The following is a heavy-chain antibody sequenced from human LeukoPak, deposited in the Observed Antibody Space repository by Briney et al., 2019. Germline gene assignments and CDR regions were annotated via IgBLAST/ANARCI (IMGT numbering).Heavy chain of an antibody. J-gene: IGHJ4*02. CDR1: GFTFSSYA. D-gene: IGHD5-18*01. CDR3: SRQTGQLGFDY. Sequence: GGSLRLSCAASGFTFSSYAMNWVRQAPGKGLEWVSSISSSSTYIYYADSVKGRFTISRDNAKHSLYLQMNSLRAEDTAVYYCSRQTGQLGFDYWGQGTLVTVSP. V-gene: IGHV3-21*01. CDR2: ISSSSTYI.